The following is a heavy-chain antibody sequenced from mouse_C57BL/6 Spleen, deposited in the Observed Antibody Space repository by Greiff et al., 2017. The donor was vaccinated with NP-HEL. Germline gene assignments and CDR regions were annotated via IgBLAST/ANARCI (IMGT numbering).Heavy chain of an antibody. J-gene: IGHJ4*01. Sequence: VQLQQSGPELVKPGASVKISCKASGYAFSSSWMNWVKQRPGKGLEWIGRIYPGDGDTNYNGKFKGKATLTADKSSSTAYMQLSSLTSEDSAVYFCARGPGGSSFYYAMDYWGQGTSVTVSS. D-gene: IGHD1-1*01. CDR2: IYPGDGDT. V-gene: IGHV1-82*01. CDR3: ARGPGGSSFYYAMDY. CDR1: GYAFSSSW.